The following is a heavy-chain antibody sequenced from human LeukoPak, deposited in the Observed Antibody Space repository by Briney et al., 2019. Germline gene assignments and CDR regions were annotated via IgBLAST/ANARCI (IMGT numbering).Heavy chain of an antibody. J-gene: IGHJ6*04. CDR2: IWYDGTDK. Sequence: GRSLRLSCAASGLIFSRYGMHWVRQAPGKGLEWVAVIWYDGTDKYYADSVRGRFTISRDNSKNTLYLQMNSLRAEDTAVYYCARANYGSGSNYYYGMDVWGKGTTVTVSS. CDR3: ARANYGSGSNYYYGMDV. CDR1: GLIFSRYG. D-gene: IGHD3-10*01. V-gene: IGHV3-33*01.